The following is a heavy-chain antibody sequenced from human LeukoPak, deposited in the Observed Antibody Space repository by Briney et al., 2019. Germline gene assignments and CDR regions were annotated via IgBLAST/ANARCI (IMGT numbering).Heavy chain of an antibody. D-gene: IGHD3-3*01. V-gene: IGHV4-61*02. CDR1: GGSISSGSYY. CDR2: IYTSGST. Sequence: KTSQTLSLTCTVSGGSISSGSYYWSWIRQPAGKGLEWIGRIYTSGSTNYNPSLKSRVTISVDTSKNQFSLKLSSVTAADTAVYFCAREVPVSLRFLEWENFDSWGQGALVTVSS. CDR3: AREVPVSLRFLEWENFDS. J-gene: IGHJ4*02.